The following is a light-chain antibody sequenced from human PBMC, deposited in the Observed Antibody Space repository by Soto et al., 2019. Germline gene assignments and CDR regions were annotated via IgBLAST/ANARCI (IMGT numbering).Light chain of an antibody. Sequence: AIQMTQSPSSLSASVGDRVIITCRASQDIRRDLGWYQQKPGQAPKLLIYAASTLLAGVPSRFSGSGSGADFTLTISTLQPEDFATYYCLQDYSYPRTFGQGTKVEIK. V-gene: IGKV1-6*01. CDR1: QDIRRD. J-gene: IGKJ1*01. CDR3: LQDYSYPRT. CDR2: AAS.